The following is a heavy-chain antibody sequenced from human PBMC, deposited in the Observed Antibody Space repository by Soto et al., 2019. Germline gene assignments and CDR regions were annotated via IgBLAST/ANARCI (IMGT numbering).Heavy chain of an antibody. Sequence: QVQLLQSGAEVQKPGSSVKVPCRASGGTFRTDTISWVRQAPGQGLEWMGEITPVFGTPDYAQKFQGRVTITADESTSTVYMELSSLTSDDTALYFCARGGLVITDFYYGLDVWGQGTTVTVSS. J-gene: IGHJ6*02. CDR3: ARGGLVITDFYYGLDV. CDR1: GGTFRTDT. D-gene: IGHD6-6*01. V-gene: IGHV1-69*01. CDR2: ITPVFGTP.